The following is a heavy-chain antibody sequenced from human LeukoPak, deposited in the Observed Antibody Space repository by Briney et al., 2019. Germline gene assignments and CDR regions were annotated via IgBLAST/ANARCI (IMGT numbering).Heavy chain of an antibody. CDR2: IQFDGSNK. CDR1: GFTFSYYG. J-gene: IGHJ4*02. CDR3: ARAGVGNIVVVPAAFLNDY. Sequence: GGSLRLSCAASGFTFSYYGVHWVRQAPGKGLEWVAFIQFDGSNKYYADSVKGRFTISRDNAKNSLYLQMNSLRAEDTAVYYCARAGVGNIVVVPAAFLNDYWGQGTLVTVSS. V-gene: IGHV3-30*02. D-gene: IGHD2-2*01.